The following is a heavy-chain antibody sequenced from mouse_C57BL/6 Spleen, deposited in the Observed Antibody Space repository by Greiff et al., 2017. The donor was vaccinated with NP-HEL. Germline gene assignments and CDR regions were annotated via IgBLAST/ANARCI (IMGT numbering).Heavy chain of an antibody. J-gene: IGHJ2*01. CDR1: GYTFTSYW. D-gene: IGHD1-1*01. V-gene: IGHV1-61*01. Sequence: QVQLQQPGAELVRPGSSVKLSCKASGYTFTSYWMDWVKQRPGQGLEWIGNIYPSDSETHYNQKFKDKATLTVDKSSSTAYMQLSSLTSEDSAVYYCARSSYWDYFDYWGQGTTLTVSS. CDR2: IYPSDSET. CDR3: ARSSYWDYFDY.